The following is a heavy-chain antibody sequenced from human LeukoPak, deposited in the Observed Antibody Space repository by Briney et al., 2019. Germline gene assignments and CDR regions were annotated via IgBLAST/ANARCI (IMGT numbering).Heavy chain of an antibody. Sequence: GGSLRLSCAASGFTFSSYEMNWVRQAPGKGLEWVSYISSSGSTIYYADSVKGRSTISRDNAKNSLYLQMNSLRAEDTAVYYCARDKGYSYGREDYWGQGTLVTVSS. V-gene: IGHV3-48*03. D-gene: IGHD5-18*01. J-gene: IGHJ4*02. CDR2: ISSSGSTI. CDR1: GFTFSSYE. CDR3: ARDKGYSYGREDY.